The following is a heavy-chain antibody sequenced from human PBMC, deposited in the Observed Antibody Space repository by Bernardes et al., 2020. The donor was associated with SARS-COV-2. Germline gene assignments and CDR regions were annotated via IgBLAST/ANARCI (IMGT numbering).Heavy chain of an antibody. J-gene: IGHJ4*02. Sequence: ASLSLSCAASAFNFKSYTMNWVRQAPGKGLEWVSPISDTSDYIFYADSVRGRFTISRDNANNSLFLHMNSQRAEDTAVYYCAKREYYDFWSGPIDYWGQGTLVTVSS. CDR1: AFNFKSYT. CDR3: AKREYYDFWSGPIDY. V-gene: IGHV3-21*04. CDR2: ISDTSDYI. D-gene: IGHD3-3*01.